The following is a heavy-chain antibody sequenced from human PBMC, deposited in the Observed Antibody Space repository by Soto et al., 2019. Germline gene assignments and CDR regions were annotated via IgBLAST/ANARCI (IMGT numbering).Heavy chain of an antibody. CDR1: GFTFSTYS. J-gene: IGHJ2*01. Sequence: EVQLVESGGGLVRPGGSPRLSCAASGFTFSTYSMNWVRQAPGQGLEWVSYISSGSATIYYAASVKGRFTISRDNAKNSLYLQMNSLTDEDTAVYYCVRESASYSSSSGSYWYFDLWGRGTVITVSS. CDR2: ISSGSATI. D-gene: IGHD6-6*01. CDR3: VRESASYSSSSGSYWYFDL. V-gene: IGHV3-48*02.